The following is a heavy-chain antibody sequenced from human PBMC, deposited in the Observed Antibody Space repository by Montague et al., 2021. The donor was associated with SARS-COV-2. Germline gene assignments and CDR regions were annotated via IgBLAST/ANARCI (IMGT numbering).Heavy chain of an antibody. CDR3: VRDGGNWYYFDY. CDR1: GVSITGYY. J-gene: IGHJ4*02. CDR2: IYASGST. V-gene: IGHV4-4*07. Sequence: SETLSLTCSISGVSITGYYWSWVRQPAGKGLEWIGHIYASGSTNXSPSLKSRVRLSIDNPKNQFSLKLESLTAADTAVYYCVRDGGNWYYFDYWGQGALVTVSS. D-gene: IGHD3-16*01.